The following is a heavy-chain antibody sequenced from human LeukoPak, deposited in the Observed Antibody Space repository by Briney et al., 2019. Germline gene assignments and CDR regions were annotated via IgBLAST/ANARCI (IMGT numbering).Heavy chain of an antibody. Sequence: PSETLSLTCTVSGGSISSGSYYWGWIRQPPWKGLEWIGSIYYSGSTYYSPSLKSRVTISVDTSKNHFSLKLSSVPAADTAVYYCARRAHSQPFDYWGQGAPVTVSS. D-gene: IGHD6-13*01. CDR3: ARRAHSQPFDY. J-gene: IGHJ4*02. CDR1: GGSISSGSYY. V-gene: IGHV4-39*02. CDR2: IYYSGST.